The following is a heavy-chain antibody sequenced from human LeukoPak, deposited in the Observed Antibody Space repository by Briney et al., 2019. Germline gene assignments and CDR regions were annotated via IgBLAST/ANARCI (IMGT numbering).Heavy chain of an antibody. CDR2: ISYDGSND. CDR1: GFTFSGYA. D-gene: IGHD6-19*01. Sequence: GGSLRLSCAASGFTFSGYAMHWVRQAPGKGLEWVAVISYDGSNDYYADTVKGRFTISRDNSKNTLYLQMNSLRAEDTAVYYCATNGPGIAVAGYVDYWGQGTLVTVSS. CDR3: ATNGPGIAVAGYVDY. V-gene: IGHV3-30-3*01. J-gene: IGHJ4*02.